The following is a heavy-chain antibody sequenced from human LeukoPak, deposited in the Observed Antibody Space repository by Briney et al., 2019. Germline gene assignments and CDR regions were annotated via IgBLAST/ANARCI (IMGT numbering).Heavy chain of an antibody. CDR3: ARGGRLGFDP. V-gene: IGHV4-59*01. CDR2: IYYSGST. D-gene: IGHD3-16*01. Sequence: SEPLSLTCTVSGGSISSNYWSWLRQPPGKGLEWIGYIYYSGSTNYNPSLKSRVTISVDTSKNQFSLKLSSVTAADTAVYYCARGGRLGFDPWGQGTLVTVSS. CDR1: GGSISSNY. J-gene: IGHJ5*02.